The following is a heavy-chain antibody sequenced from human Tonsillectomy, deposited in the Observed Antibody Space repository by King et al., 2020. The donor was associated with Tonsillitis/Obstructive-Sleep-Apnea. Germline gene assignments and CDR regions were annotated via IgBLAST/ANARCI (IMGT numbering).Heavy chain of an antibody. CDR1: GFTFSSYA. CDR2: ISGSGGST. D-gene: IGHD3-3*01. Sequence: VQLVESGGGLVQPGGSLRLSCAASGFTFSSYAMSWVRQAPGKGLEWVSAISGSGGSTYYADSVKGRFTISRANSKNTLYLQMNSLRAEDTAVYYCAKDGGIDFWSGYYSYFDYWGQGTLVTVSS. V-gene: IGHV3-23*04. CDR3: AKDGGIDFWSGYYSYFDY. J-gene: IGHJ4*02.